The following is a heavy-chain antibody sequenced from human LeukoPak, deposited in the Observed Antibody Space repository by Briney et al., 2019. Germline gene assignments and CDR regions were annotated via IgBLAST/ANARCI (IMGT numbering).Heavy chain of an antibody. CDR3: ARVIAARPHYYYYMDV. CDR1: GFNFNTKW. Sequence: GGSLRLSCATSGFNFNTKWMTWVRQAPGKGLEWVSYISSSGSTIYYADSVKGRFTISRGNAKNSLYLQMNSLRAEDTAVYYCARVIAARPHYYYYMDVWGKGTTVTVSS. D-gene: IGHD6-6*01. V-gene: IGHV3-48*04. CDR2: ISSSGSTI. J-gene: IGHJ6*03.